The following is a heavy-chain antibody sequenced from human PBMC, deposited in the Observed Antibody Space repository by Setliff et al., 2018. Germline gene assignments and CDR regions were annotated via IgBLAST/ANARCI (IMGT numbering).Heavy chain of an antibody. CDR1: GYSFTSHY. CDR3: ARVDYYGSGNYYDH. V-gene: IGHV1-46*01. Sequence: ASVKVSCKTSGYSFTSHYIHWVRQAPGQGLEWMGIINPGGVTSSSTQKFEGRVTMTRDTSTSTVYMELSSLRSDDTAVYYCARVDYYGSGNYYDHWGQGTLVTVSS. D-gene: IGHD3-10*01. CDR2: INPGGVTS. J-gene: IGHJ4*02.